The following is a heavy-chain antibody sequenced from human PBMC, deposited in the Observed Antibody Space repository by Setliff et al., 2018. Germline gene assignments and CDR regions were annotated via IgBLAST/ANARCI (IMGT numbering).Heavy chain of an antibody. Sequence: PSETLSLTCTVSGGSISNTYYYWSWIRQPAGQGLEWIGSIFYNGMAYYNPSLKSRVTMSVDTSKNQFSLNLTSVTAADTAVYYCARASVVHAIAVGYWGQGTLVTVSS. V-gene: IGHV4-39*01. CDR3: ARASVVHAIAVGY. CDR1: GGSISNTYYY. CDR2: IFYNGMA. D-gene: IGHD2-15*01. J-gene: IGHJ4*02.